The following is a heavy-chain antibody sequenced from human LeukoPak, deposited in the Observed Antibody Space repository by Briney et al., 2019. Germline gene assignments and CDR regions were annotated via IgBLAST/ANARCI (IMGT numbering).Heavy chain of an antibody. CDR1: GFTFSSYV. CDR2: IRDDGSNK. Sequence: PGGSLRLSCAASGFTFSSYVMHWVRQAPGKGLEWVAFIRDDGSNKYYADSVKGGFTISRDNSKNTLYLQMNSLRAEDTAVYYCAKARSPLAVAGTWGSFFDYWGQGTLVTVSS. CDR3: AKARSPLAVAGTWGSFFDY. J-gene: IGHJ4*02. D-gene: IGHD6-19*01. V-gene: IGHV3-30*02.